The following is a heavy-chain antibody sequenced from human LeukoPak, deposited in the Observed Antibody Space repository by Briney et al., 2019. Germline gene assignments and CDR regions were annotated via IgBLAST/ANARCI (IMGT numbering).Heavy chain of an antibody. CDR1: GGSFSGYY. CDR2: INHSGST. V-gene: IGHV4-34*01. Sequence: SETLSLTCAVYGGSFSGYYWSWIRQPPGKRLEWIGEINHSGSTNYNPSLKSRVTISVDTSKNQFSLKLSSVTAADTAVYYCARLAAAPRSYYFDYWGQGTLVTVSS. CDR3: ARLAAAPRSYYFDY. D-gene: IGHD6-6*01. J-gene: IGHJ4*02.